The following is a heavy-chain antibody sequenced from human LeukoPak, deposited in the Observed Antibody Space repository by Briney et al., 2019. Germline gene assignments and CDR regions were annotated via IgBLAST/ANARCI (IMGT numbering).Heavy chain of an antibody. V-gene: IGHV1-18*04. J-gene: IGHJ4*02. CDR2: ISAYNGNT. CDR3: ARGREYYDIFDY. CDR1: GYTFTGYY. Sequence: ASVKVSCKASGYTFTGYYMHWVRQAPGQGLEWMGWISAYNGNTNYAQKLQGRVTMTTDTSTSTAYMELRSLRSDDTAVYYCARGREYYDIFDYWGQGTLVTVSS. D-gene: IGHD3-9*01.